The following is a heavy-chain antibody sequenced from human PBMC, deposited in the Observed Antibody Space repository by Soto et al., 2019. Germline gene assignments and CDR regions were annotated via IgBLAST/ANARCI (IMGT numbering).Heavy chain of an antibody. CDR1: GYTFTSYY. D-gene: IGHD1-26*01. Sequence: ASVKVSCKASGYTFTSYYMHWVRQAPGQGLEWMGIMSPSGSTSYAQKFQGRVTMTRDTSTSKVYMELSSLRSEDTAVYYCASYSGSYLNELYYWGQGTLVTVSA. CDR2: MSPSGST. J-gene: IGHJ4*02. CDR3: ASYSGSYLNELYY. V-gene: IGHV1-46*03.